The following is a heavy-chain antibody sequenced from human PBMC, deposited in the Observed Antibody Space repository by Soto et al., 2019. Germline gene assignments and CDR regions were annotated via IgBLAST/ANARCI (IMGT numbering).Heavy chain of an antibody. CDR2: ISGSGGST. D-gene: IGHD5-12*01. Sequence: EVQLLESGGGLVQPGGSLRLSCAASGFTFSSYAMSWVRQAPGKGLEWVSAISGSGGSTYYADSVKGRFTISRDNSKNALYLQMNSLRAEDTAVYYCAKPHDNGYDSSGSYYWGQGTLVTVSS. CDR1: GFTFSSYA. CDR3: AKPHDNGYDSSGSYY. V-gene: IGHV3-23*01. J-gene: IGHJ4*02.